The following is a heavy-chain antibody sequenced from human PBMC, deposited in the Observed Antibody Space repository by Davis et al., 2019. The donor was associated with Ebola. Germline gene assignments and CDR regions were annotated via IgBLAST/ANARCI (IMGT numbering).Heavy chain of an antibody. CDR1: GYTFTSYA. CDR2: INAGNGNT. J-gene: IGHJ5*02. CDR3: ARDTVGPGWFDP. V-gene: IGHV1-3*01. D-gene: IGHD1-26*01. Sequence: ASVKVSCKASGYTFTSYAMHWVRQAPGQRLEWMGWINAGNGNTKYSQKFQGRVTITRDTSASTAYMELSSLRSEDTAVYYCARDTVGPGWFDPWGQGTLVTVSS.